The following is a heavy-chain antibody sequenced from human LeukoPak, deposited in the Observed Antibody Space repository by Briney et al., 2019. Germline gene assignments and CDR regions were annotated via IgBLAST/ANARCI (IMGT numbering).Heavy chain of an antibody. V-gene: IGHV1/OR15-1*04. CDR1: GYIFTDYY. CDR2: INPNSGGT. CDR3: ARRAQYMDV. J-gene: IGHJ6*03. Sequence: GASVKVSCKASGYIFTDYYIHWVRQAPGQGLEWMGRINPNSGGTNYAQKFQGRVTMTRDTSISTAYLQWSSLKASDTAMYYCARRAQYMDVWGKGTTVTVSS.